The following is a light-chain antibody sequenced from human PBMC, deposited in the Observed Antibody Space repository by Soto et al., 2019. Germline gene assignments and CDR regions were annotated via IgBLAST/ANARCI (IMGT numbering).Light chain of an antibody. CDR3: TSYTSSSTYVV. CDR1: YSDIGAYNY. Sequence: QSVLTQPPSASGSPGQSVTIPCTGTYSDIGAYNYVSWYQQQPGKAPKLMIYEVSNRPSGVSNRFSGSKSGNTASLTISGLQAEDEADYYCTSYTSSSTYVVFGGGTKLTVL. V-gene: IGLV2-14*01. J-gene: IGLJ2*01. CDR2: EVS.